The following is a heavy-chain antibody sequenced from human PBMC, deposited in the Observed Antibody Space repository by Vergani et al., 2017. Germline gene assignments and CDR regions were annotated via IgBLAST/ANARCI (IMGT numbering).Heavy chain of an antibody. CDR3: ARDRVDIVATTTYYYYYYGMDV. CDR1: GFTFDDYA. Sequence: EVQLVESGGGLVQPGRSLRLSCAASGFTFDDYAMHWVRQAPGKGLEWVSGISGSGGSTYYADSVKGRFTISRHNSKNTLYLQMNSLRAEDTAVYYCARDRVDIVATTTYYYYYYGMDVWGQGTTVTVSS. J-gene: IGHJ6*02. V-gene: IGHV3-9*01. CDR2: ISGSGGST. D-gene: IGHD5-12*01.